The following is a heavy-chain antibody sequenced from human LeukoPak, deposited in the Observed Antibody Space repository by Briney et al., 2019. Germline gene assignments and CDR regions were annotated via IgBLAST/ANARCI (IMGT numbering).Heavy chain of an antibody. Sequence: GGSLKLSCAASGFTFSRYNMVWVRQAPGKGLEWISYISSTLYSTFYTDSVKGRFTISRDNAKNSLFLQMNGLRAEDTAIYYCAKELGAIHSGGFDYWGQGTLVTVSS. CDR1: GFTFSRYN. CDR2: ISSTLYST. CDR3: AKELGAIHSGGFDY. V-gene: IGHV3-48*01. D-gene: IGHD1-26*01. J-gene: IGHJ4*02.